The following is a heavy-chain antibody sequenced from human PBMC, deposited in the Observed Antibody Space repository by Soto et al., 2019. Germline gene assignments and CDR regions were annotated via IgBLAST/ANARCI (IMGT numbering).Heavy chain of an antibody. Sequence: EVQLVESGGGLVQPGGSLRLSCAASGFTFSSYWMSWVRQAPGKGLEGVANIKQDGSEKYYVDSVKGQFTISRDNANNSLYLQMNSLRAEDTAVYYCARENVDTAMVVDYWGQGTLVTVSS. CDR3: ARENVDTAMVVDY. CDR2: IKQDGSEK. J-gene: IGHJ4*02. D-gene: IGHD5-18*01. CDR1: GFTFSSYW. V-gene: IGHV3-7*03.